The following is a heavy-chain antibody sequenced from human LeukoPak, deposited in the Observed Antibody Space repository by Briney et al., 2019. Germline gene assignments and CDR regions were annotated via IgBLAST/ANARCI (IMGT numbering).Heavy chain of an antibody. CDR2: IIPIFGTA. V-gene: IGHV1-69*13. J-gene: IGHJ6*03. Sequence: SVKVSCKASGGTFSSYAISWVRQAPGQGLEWMGGIIPIFGTANYAQKFQGRVTITADESTSTAYMELSSLRSEDTAVYYCARINYYYYYMDVWGKGTTVTVSS. CDR1: GGTFSSYA. CDR3: ARINYYYYYMDV.